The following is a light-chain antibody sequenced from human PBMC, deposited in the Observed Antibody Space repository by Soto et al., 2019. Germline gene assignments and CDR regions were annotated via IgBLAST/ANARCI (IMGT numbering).Light chain of an antibody. CDR1: QSVSSN. CDR2: DAS. Sequence: ETVMTQSPATLSVSPGERVTLSCRASQSVSSNLAWYQQKVGQAPRLLIYDASTRATGIPARFSGSGSGTEFTLSISSLQSEDFAIYHCQHYNNWPRTFGQGTKVDIK. V-gene: IGKV3-15*01. J-gene: IGKJ1*01. CDR3: QHYNNWPRT.